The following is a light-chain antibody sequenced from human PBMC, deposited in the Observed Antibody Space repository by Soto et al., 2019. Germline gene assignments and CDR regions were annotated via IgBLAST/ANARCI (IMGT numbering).Light chain of an antibody. Sequence: DIVTTQSPDSLAVSLGERATINCTSSQNVLYSSNKNYLAWFQQKPGQPPKLLIYWASTRESGVPDRFSGSGSGKDFTLTISSLQAEDVAVYYCQQYYSTPWTFGQGTKVEIK. V-gene: IGKV4-1*01. CDR1: QNVLYSSNKNY. CDR3: QQYYSTPWT. CDR2: WAS. J-gene: IGKJ1*01.